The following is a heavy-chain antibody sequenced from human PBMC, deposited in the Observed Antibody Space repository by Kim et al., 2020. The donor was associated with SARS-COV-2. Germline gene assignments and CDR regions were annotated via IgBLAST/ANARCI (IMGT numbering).Heavy chain of an antibody. D-gene: IGHD1-26*01. CDR2: ISYDGSNK. V-gene: IGHV3-33*05. CDR1: GFTFSSYG. CDR3: ARGEGNFDY. J-gene: IGHJ4*02. Sequence: GGSLRLSCAASGFTFSSYGMHWVRQAPGKGLEWVAVISYDGSNKYYADSVKGRFTISRDNSKNTLYLQMNSLRAEDTAVYYCARGEGNFDYWGQGTLVTV.